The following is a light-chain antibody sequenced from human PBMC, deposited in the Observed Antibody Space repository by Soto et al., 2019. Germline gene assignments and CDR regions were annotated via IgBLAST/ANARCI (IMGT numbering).Light chain of an antibody. J-gene: IGLJ2*01. CDR1: SSNIGARYD. V-gene: IGLV1-40*01. CDR3: QSYDSSLSALV. Sequence: QSVLTQPPSVSGAPGQRVTISCTGSSSNIGARYDVHWYQHLPGSAPKLLIYGNRDRPSGVPDRFSGSKSGTSASLAITGIQDEDEADYYCQSYDSSLSALVFGGGTQLTVL. CDR2: GNR.